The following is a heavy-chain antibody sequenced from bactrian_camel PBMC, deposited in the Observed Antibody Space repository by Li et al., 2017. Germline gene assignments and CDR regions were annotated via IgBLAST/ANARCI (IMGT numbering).Heavy chain of an antibody. J-gene: IGHJ4*01. Sequence: VQLVESGGGSVQAGGSLRLSCAGLGTTSTNYFCMGWFRQAPGKEREGVAVIDNEGKPKYVDSVKGRFTISKDNERNTLALQMSSLKLEDSAMYYCASAAYHSNWARLEKRYYSYWGQGTQVTVS. D-gene: IGHD6*01. CDR1: GTTSTNYFC. CDR2: IDNEGKP. V-gene: IGHV3S53*01. CDR3: ASAAYHSNWARLEKRYYSY.